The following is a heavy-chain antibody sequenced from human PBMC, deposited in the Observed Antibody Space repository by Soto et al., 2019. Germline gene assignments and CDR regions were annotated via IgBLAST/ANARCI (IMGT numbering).Heavy chain of an antibody. J-gene: IGHJ5*02. D-gene: IGHD6-13*01. CDR3: AKDPLKYSSSWYLEWWFDP. CDR1: GFTFSNYA. Sequence: EVQLLEAGGGLVQPGGSLRLSCAASGFTFSNYAIRWVRQAPGKGLEWVSRITGSGDTTYYADSVKGRFTISRDNSKNTVYLQMNSLRVEDTAVYYCAKDPLKYSSSWYLEWWFDPWGQGTLVTVSS. CDR2: ITGSGDTT. V-gene: IGHV3-23*01.